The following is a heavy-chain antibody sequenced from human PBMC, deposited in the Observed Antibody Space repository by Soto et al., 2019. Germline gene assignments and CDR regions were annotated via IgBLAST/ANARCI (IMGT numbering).Heavy chain of an antibody. Sequence: GGSLRLSCAASGFTVSSNYMSWVRQAPGKGLEWVSVIYSGGSTYYADSVKGRFTISRHNSKNTLYLQMNSLRTEDTAVYYCARGIAAAGPVPLYYYYGMDVWGQGTTVTVSS. CDR1: GFTVSSNY. J-gene: IGHJ6*02. D-gene: IGHD6-13*01. V-gene: IGHV3-53*04. CDR2: IYSGGST. CDR3: ARGIAAAGPVPLYYYYGMDV.